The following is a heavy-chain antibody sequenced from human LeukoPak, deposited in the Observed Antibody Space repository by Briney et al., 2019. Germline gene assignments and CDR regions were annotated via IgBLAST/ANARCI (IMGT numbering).Heavy chain of an antibody. D-gene: IGHD4-11*01. CDR3: AREIDYTRDAFDI. CDR1: GFTFSSHW. J-gene: IGHJ3*02. CDR2: IKQGGSEK. Sequence: PGGSLRLSCVASGFTFSSHWMTWVRQAPGKGLEWVANIKQGGSEKHYLDSVEGRFTISRDDAKNLLYLQMSSLRAEDTAVYYCAREIDYTRDAFDIWGQGTMVTVS. V-gene: IGHV3-7*01.